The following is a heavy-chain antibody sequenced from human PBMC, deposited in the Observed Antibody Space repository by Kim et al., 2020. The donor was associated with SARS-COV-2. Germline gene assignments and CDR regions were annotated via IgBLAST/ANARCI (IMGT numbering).Heavy chain of an antibody. V-gene: IGHV3-48*02. D-gene: IGHD3-16*02. Sequence: GGSLRLSCAASAFTFSSYSMNWVRQAPGKGLEWVSYISSSSNTIYYADSVKGRFTISRDNAKNSLYLQMNSLRDEDTAVYYCARETSGNDYIWGSYLRGYHYYGMDVWGQGTTVTVSS. CDR2: ISSSSNTI. J-gene: IGHJ6*02. CDR3: ARETSGNDYIWGSYLRGYHYYGMDV. CDR1: AFTFSSYS.